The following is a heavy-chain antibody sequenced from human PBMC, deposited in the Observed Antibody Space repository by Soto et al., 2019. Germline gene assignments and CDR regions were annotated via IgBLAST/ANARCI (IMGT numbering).Heavy chain of an antibody. J-gene: IGHJ3*01. V-gene: IGHV1-69*01. D-gene: IGHD2-15*01. Sequence: QVQLVQSGAEVKKPGSSVKVSCKASGGTFRNLAINWVRQAPGQGLEWMGGFIPIIGGGINAQKFQGRVTITSDESTSTAYMELSSLTSEATAMYFCARRSVSHSNAFDFWGQGTMVTVSS. CDR3: ARRSVSHSNAFDF. CDR1: GGTFRNLA. CDR2: FIPIIGGG.